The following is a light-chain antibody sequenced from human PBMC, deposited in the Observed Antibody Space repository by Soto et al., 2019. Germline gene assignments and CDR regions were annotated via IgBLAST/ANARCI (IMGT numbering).Light chain of an antibody. Sequence: QSALTQPASVSGSPGQSIAISCTGTSSDVGAYNYVSWYQQHPGKAPKLMIYDVNNRPSGVSNRFSGSKSGNTASLTISGLQAEDEADYYCCSYARGSTYVFGTGTKVTVL. V-gene: IGLV2-14*03. CDR2: DVN. J-gene: IGLJ1*01. CDR3: CSYARGSTYV. CDR1: SSDVGAYNY.